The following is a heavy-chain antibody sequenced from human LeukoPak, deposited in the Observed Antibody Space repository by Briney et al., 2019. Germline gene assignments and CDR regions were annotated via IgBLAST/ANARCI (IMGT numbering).Heavy chain of an antibody. CDR1: GGSISSSSYY. CDR2: LYYGGST. J-gene: IGHJ5*01. CDR3: ARASDSSSWYFGPSNWFDP. V-gene: IGHV4-39*07. Sequence: SESLSLSCNVSGGSISSSSYYWGWIGQRQGNGLEWRGSLYYGGSTYDNTSLKIRVTISVDTSKTQFSLKLSSVTAADTAVYYCARASDSSSWYFGPSNWFDPWGQGTLVTVSS. D-gene: IGHD6-13*01.